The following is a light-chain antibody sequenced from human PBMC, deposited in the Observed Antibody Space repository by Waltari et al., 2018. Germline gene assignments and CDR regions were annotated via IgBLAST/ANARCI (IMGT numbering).Light chain of an antibody. CDR2: GAS. CDR3: QQSYTAPFT. CDR1: QSISTS. J-gene: IGKJ3*01. V-gene: IGKV1-39*01. Sequence: DIQMTQSPPSLSASVGDRVTITCRATQSISTSLNWYQHNAGKAPKLLIYGASTLERGVPSRFSGSGSGTDFTLTINSLRPEDFATYYCQQSYTAPFTFGPGTRVDLK.